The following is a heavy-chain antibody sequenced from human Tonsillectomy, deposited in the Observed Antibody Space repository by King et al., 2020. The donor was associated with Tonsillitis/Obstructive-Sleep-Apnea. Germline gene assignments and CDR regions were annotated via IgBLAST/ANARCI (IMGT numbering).Heavy chain of an antibody. D-gene: IGHD3-3*01. Sequence: QLVQSGSELKKPGASVKVSCKASAFTFTSYAMNWVRQAPGQGLEWMGWINTHTGNTTYAQGFTGRFVFSLDISVTTAYLQINSLKAEDTAVYYCAREGISQTYYDVWSGSPDAFDIWGQGTMVTVSS. J-gene: IGHJ3*02. V-gene: IGHV7-4-1*02. CDR2: INTHTGNT. CDR3: AREGISQTYYDVWSGSPDAFDI. CDR1: AFTFTSYA.